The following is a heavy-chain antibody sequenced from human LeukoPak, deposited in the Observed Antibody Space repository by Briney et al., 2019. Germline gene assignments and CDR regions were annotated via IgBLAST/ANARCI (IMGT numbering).Heavy chain of an antibody. CDR1: GYTFTSYG. D-gene: IGHD4-17*01. Sequence: ASVKVSCKASGYTFTSYGISWVRQAPGQGLEWMGWISAYNGNTNYAQKFQGRVTMTRDTSTSTVYMELSSLRSEDTAVYYCAREYGDPRGMYYYGMDVWGQGTTVTVSS. V-gene: IGHV1-18*01. CDR3: AREYGDPRGMYYYGMDV. J-gene: IGHJ6*02. CDR2: ISAYNGNT.